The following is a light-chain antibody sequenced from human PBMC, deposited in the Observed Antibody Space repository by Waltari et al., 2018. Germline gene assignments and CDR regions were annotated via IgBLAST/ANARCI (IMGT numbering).Light chain of an antibody. CDR3: SSYGGSDTFV. J-gene: IGLJ1*01. Sequence: QSALTQPPSASGSPGQSVTISCTGTRSGIGTYDLVSWYQQHPGKAPKPMIYEVSKRPSGVPYRFPGSKSGNPAALTVSGLQSEDEADYYCSSYGGSDTFVFGTGTTVTVL. V-gene: IGLV2-8*01. CDR2: EVS. CDR1: RSGIGTYDL.